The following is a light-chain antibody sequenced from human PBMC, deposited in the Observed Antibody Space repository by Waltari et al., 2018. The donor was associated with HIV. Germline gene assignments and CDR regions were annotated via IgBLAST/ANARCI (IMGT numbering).Light chain of an antibody. J-gene: IGLJ2*01. V-gene: IGLV1-47*01. CDR3: AAWDDSLSGVV. Sequence: QSVLTQPPSASGTPGQWVPIPCSGSSSNIGSNYVYWYQQLPGTAPKLLIYRNNQRPSGVPDRFSGSKSGTSASLAISGLRSEDEADYYCAAWDDSLSGVVFGGGTKLTVL. CDR2: RNN. CDR1: SSNIGSNY.